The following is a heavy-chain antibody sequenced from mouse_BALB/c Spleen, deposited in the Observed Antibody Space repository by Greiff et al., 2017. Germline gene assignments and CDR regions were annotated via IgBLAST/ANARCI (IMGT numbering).Heavy chain of an antibody. V-gene: IGHV2-9*02. CDR2: IWAGGST. J-gene: IGHJ3*01. CDR1: GFSLTSYG. CDR3: ARDIYYGNLFAY. D-gene: IGHD2-1*01. Sequence: VMLVESGPGLVAPSQSLSITCTVSGFSLTSYGVHWVRQPPGKGLEWLGVIWAGGSTNYNSALMSRLSISKDNSKSQVFLKMNSLQTDDTAMYYCARDIYYGNLFAYWGQGTLVTVSA.